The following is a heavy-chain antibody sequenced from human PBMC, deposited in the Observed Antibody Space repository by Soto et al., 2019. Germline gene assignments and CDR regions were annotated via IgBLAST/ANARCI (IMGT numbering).Heavy chain of an antibody. CDR3: ARGAVVVPNGLIAGMDV. CDR2: IDPSSGTT. J-gene: IGHJ6*02. D-gene: IGHD2-15*01. V-gene: IGHV1-46*01. CDR1: GYSFSNFY. Sequence: GASVKVSCKPSGYSFSNFYVHWVRQAPGQGLELMGIIDPSSGTTSYTQKFQERVTMTRDTSMSTVYMELSRLRSEDTAVYYCARGAVVVPNGLIAGMDVWGLGTTVTVSS.